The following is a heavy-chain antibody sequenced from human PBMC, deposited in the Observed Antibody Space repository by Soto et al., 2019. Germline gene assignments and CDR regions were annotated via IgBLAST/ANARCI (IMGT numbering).Heavy chain of an antibody. Sequence: SVKVSCKASGGTFSSYAISWVRQAPGQGLEWMGGIIPIFGTANYAQKFQGRVTITADESTSTAYMELSSLRSEDTAVYYCAKDDFTDRGDDYFDYWGPGTLVTVSS. CDR1: GGTFSSYA. CDR2: IIPIFGTA. V-gene: IGHV1-69*13. D-gene: IGHD2-21*02. CDR3: AKDDFTDRGDDYFDY. J-gene: IGHJ4*02.